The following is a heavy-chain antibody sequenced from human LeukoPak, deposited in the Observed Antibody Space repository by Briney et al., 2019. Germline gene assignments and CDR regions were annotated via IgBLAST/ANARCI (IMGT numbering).Heavy chain of an antibody. CDR2: IYDSGST. CDR3: ARDRELGY. V-gene: IGHV4-61*01. CDR1: GGSIYSSTYY. J-gene: IGHJ4*02. D-gene: IGHD3-10*01. Sequence: SETLSLTCIVSGGSIYSSTYYWGWIRQPPGKGLEWIGYIYDSGSTNYNPSLKSRVTISVDTSKNQFSLRLSSVTAADTAVYYCARDRELGYWGQGALVTVSS.